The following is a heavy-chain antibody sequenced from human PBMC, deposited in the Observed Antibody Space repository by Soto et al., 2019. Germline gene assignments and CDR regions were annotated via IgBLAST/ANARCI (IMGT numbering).Heavy chain of an antibody. CDR2: IKEDGSEK. CDR1: GFTFSSYW. CDR3: ARALGGP. D-gene: IGHD1-26*01. V-gene: IGHV3-7*05. Sequence: EVQLVESGGGLVQPGGSLRLSCTASGFTFSSYWMNWVRQAPGKGLEWVGNIKEDGSEKFYVDSVKGRFTISRDNAKNSLYLDINNLRVDDRAIYFCARALGGPWGQGTGVTVSS. J-gene: IGHJ5*02.